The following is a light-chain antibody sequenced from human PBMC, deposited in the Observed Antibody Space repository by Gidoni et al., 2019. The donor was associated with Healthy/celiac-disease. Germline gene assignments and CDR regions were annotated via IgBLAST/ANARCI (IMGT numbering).Light chain of an antibody. CDR1: QSVSSY. Sequence: IVLTQSPATLSLSPGERATLSCRASQSVSSYLAWYQQKPGQAPRLLISDASNRATGLPARFSGGGSETDFTLTISSLEPEDFAVYYCQQRSNWPLTFGGGTKVEIK. V-gene: IGKV3-11*01. J-gene: IGKJ4*02. CDR3: QQRSNWPLT. CDR2: DAS.